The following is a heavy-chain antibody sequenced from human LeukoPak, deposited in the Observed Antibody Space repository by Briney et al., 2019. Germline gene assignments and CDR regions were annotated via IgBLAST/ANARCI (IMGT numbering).Heavy chain of an antibody. CDR3: ARDGEAAGLYFDY. J-gene: IGHJ4*02. CDR2: INKDGREK. Sequence: PWGSLRLSCAVSGFSFSSYWMNWVRKAPGRGLEWVASINKDGREKYYTDSVKGRFTISRDKAKNSLYLQMNSLRAEDTAIYYCARDGEAAGLYFDYWGQGTLVTVSS. CDR1: GFSFSSYW. V-gene: IGHV3-7*01. D-gene: IGHD6-13*01.